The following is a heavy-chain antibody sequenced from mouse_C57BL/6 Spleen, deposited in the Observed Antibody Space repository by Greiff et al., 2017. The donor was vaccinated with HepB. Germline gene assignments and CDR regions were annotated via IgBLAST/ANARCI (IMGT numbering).Heavy chain of an antibody. CDR2: IDPETGGT. J-gene: IGHJ4*01. CDR1: GYTFTDYE. D-gene: IGHD2-12*01. Sequence: QVQLQQSGAELVRPGASVTLSCKASGYTFTDYEMHWVKQTPVHGLEWIGAIDPETGGTAYNQKFKGKAILTADKSSSTAYMELRSLTSEDSAVYYCTRRVYYTYAMDYWGQGTSVTVSS. V-gene: IGHV1-15*01. CDR3: TRRVYYTYAMDY.